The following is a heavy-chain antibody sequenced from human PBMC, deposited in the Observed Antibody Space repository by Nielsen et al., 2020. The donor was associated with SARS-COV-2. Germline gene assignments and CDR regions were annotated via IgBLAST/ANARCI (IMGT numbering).Heavy chain of an antibody. V-gene: IGHV3-33*06. D-gene: IGHD4-17*01. J-gene: IGHJ4*02. CDR1: GFTFSNYG. CDR2: IWYDGSNK. Sequence: GGSLRLSCAASGFTFSNYGMHWVRQAPGKGLEWVAVIWYDGSNKYYADSVKGRFTISRDNSKNTLYLQMNSLRAEDTAVYYCAKDGARGDYGYFDYWGQGTLVTVSS. CDR3: AKDGARGDYGYFDY.